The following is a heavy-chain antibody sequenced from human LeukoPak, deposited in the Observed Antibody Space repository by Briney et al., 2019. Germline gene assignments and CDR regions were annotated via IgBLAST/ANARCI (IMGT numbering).Heavy chain of an antibody. CDR2: IKRDGSET. CDR3: ARIAGSSTTLRDYYYYMDV. J-gene: IGHJ6*03. V-gene: IGHV3-7*01. Sequence: GGSLRPSCTVSGITFSDYWMTWVRQAPGKGLEWVANIKRDGSETYYVDSVKGRFAISRDNARESVFLQMDRLRAEDTAVYYCARIAGSSTTLRDYYYYMDVWGKGTMVTVSS. D-gene: IGHD6-6*01. CDR1: GITFSDYW.